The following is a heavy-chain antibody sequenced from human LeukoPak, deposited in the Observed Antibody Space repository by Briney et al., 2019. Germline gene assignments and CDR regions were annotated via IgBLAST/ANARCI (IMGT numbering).Heavy chain of an antibody. V-gene: IGHV4-39*01. D-gene: IGHD4-17*01. J-gene: IGHJ4*02. CDR2: IYYSGST. CDR1: GGPISSSSYY. Sequence: EASETLSLSCTVSGGPISSSSYYWGWIRQPPGKGLEWIGSIYYSGSTYYNPSLKSRVTISVDTSKNQFSLKLSSVTAADTAVYYCARRTTEDYFDYWGQGTLVTVSS. CDR3: ARRTTEDYFDY.